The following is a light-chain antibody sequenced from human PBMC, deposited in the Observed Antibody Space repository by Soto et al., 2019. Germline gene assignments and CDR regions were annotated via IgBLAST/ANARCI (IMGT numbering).Light chain of an antibody. CDR1: QSISSW. CDR3: QQYNRYWT. Sequence: DIQMTQSPSTLSASVRDRVTITCRASQSISSWLAWYQQKPGKAPKLLIYKASSLESGVPSRFSGSGSGTEFTITISSLQHDDFATYYCQQYNRYWTFGQGTKVEIK. CDR2: KAS. J-gene: IGKJ1*01. V-gene: IGKV1-5*03.